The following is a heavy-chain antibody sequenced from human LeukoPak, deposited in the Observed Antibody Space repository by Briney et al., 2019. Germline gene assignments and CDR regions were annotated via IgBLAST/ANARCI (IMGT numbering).Heavy chain of an antibody. V-gene: IGHV1-69*04. CDR1: GGTFSSYA. J-gene: IGHJ6*02. CDR2: IIPILGIA. Sequence: PVASVTVSCKASGGTFSSYAISWVRQAPGQGLEWMGRIIPILGIANYAQKFQGRVTITADKSTSTAYMELSRLRSEDTAVYYCARDFSWTGDYYYYGMDVWGQGTTVTVSS. D-gene: IGHD3/OR15-3a*01. CDR3: ARDFSWTGDYYYYGMDV.